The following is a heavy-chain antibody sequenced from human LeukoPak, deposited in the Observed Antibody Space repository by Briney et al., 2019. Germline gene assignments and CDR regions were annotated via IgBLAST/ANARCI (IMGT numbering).Heavy chain of an antibody. CDR1: GGSISSYY. CDR2: IYTSGST. V-gene: IGHV4-4*09. Sequence: PSETLSLTCTVSGGSISSYYWSWIRQPPGKGLEWIGYIYTSGSTNYSPSLKSRVTISVDTSKNQFSLKLSSVTAAGTAVYYCARLHLYNWFDPWGQGTLVTVSS. J-gene: IGHJ5*02. CDR3: ARLHLYNWFDP.